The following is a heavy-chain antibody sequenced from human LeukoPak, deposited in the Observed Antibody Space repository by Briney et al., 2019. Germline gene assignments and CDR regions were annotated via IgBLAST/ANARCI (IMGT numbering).Heavy chain of an antibody. CDR1: GGPISSYY. D-gene: IGHD3-16*01. J-gene: IGHJ4*02. CDR2: IYAGANG. V-gene: IGHV4-4*09. CDR3: ARGGLYANIRYDY. Sequence: SETLSLTCTVSGGPISSYYWTWIRQPPGKGLEWIGYIYAGANGEYNPFLRSRVTISVDTSKNQFSLNLNSATAADTAVYYCARGGLYANIRYDYWGQGALVTVSS.